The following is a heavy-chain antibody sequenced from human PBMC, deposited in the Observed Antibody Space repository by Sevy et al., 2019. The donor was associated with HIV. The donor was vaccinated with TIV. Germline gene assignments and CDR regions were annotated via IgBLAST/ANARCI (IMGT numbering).Heavy chain of an antibody. CDR1: GYSISSGYY. J-gene: IGHJ6*04. V-gene: IGHV4-38-2*01. Sequence: QLPETLSLTCAVSGYSISSGYYWGWIRQPPGKGLEWIGSIYHSGSTYYNPSLKSRVTISVDTSKNQFSLKLSSVTAADTAVYYCARAYSSSPPASMDVWGKGTTVTVSS. CDR2: IYHSGST. CDR3: ARAYSSSPPASMDV. D-gene: IGHD6-13*01.